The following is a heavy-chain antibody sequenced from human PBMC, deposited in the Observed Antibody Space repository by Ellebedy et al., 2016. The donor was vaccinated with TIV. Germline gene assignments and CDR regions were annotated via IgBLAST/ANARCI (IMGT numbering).Heavy chain of an antibody. J-gene: IGHJ4*02. D-gene: IGHD5-12*01. V-gene: IGHV3-48*03. CDR2: ISRSGSTI. CDR1: GFTLSRYD. Sequence: PGGSLRLSCAASGFTLSRYDMNWVRQAPGKGLEWLSYISRSGSTIYYADSVKGRFNISRDFAKNSLFLQMNNLTAEDTAVYYCVKEDWLEGNKIGSYFFDYWGQGTLVTVSS. CDR3: VKEDWLEGNKIGSYFFDY.